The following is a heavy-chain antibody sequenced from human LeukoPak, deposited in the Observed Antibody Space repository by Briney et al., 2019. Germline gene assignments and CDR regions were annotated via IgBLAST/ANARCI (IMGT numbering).Heavy chain of an antibody. CDR3: ARDLEGIGIAAADHYYYYMDV. CDR2: IYTSGST. V-gene: IGHV4-4*07. Sequence: SETLSLTCTVSGGSISSYYWSWIRQPAGKGLEWIGRIYTSGSTNYNPSLKSRVTMSVDTSKNQFSLKLSSVTAADTAVYYRARDLEGIGIAAADHYYYYMDVWGKGTTVTISS. CDR1: GGSISSYY. D-gene: IGHD6-13*01. J-gene: IGHJ6*03.